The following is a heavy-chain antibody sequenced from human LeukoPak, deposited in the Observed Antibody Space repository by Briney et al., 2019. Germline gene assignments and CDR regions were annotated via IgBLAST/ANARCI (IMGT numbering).Heavy chain of an antibody. J-gene: IGHJ4*02. CDR1: GFTLSSYA. CDR2: ISGSGGST. Sequence: GGSLRLSCAASGFTLSSYAMSWVRQAPGKGLEWVSAISGSGGSTYYADSVKGRFTISRDNSKNTLYLQMNSPRAEDTAVYYCAKVGSGGIDYWGQGTLVTVSS. V-gene: IGHV3-23*01. D-gene: IGHD2-15*01. CDR3: AKVGSGGIDY.